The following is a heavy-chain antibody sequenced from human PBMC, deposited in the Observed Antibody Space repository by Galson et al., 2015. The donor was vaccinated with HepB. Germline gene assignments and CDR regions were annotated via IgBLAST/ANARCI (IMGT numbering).Heavy chain of an antibody. D-gene: IGHD1-26*01. CDR3: AIVSGKPIGGLDY. V-gene: IGHV3-23*01. CDR1: GFTFSSYA. CDR2: ISGSGGST. J-gene: IGHJ4*02. Sequence: SLRLSCAASGFTFSSYAMSWVRQAPGKGLEWVSAISGSGGSTYYADSVKGRFTISRDNSKNTLYLQMNSLRAEDTAVYYCAIVSGKPIGGLDYWGQGTLVTVSS.